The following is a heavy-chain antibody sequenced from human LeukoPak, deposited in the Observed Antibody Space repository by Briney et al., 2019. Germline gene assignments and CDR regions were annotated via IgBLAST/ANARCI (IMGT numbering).Heavy chain of an antibody. J-gene: IGHJ6*03. D-gene: IGHD3-3*01. CDR3: ARGENYDFWSGYYYYYMDV. Sequence: SETLSLTCAVSGYSISSGYYWGWIRQPPGKGLEWIGSIYHSGSTYYNPSLKSRVTISVDTSKNQFSLKLSSVTAADTAVYYCARGENYDFWSGYYYYYMDVWGKGTTVTVSS. V-gene: IGHV4-38-2*01. CDR2: IYHSGST. CDR1: GYSISSGYY.